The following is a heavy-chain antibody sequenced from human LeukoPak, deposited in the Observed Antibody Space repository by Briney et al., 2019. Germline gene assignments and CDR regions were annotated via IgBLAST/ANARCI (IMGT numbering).Heavy chain of an antibody. V-gene: IGHV3-9*01. CDR3: AKDIATVTTSIFDY. CDR1: GFTFDDYA. J-gene: IGHJ4*02. CDR2: ISWNSGSI. D-gene: IGHD4-17*01. Sequence: GGSLRLSCAASGFTFDDYAMHWVRQAPGKGLEWVSGISWNSGSIGYADSVKGRFTISRDNAKNSLYLQMNSLRAVDTALYYCAKDIATVTTSIFDYWGQGTLVTVSS.